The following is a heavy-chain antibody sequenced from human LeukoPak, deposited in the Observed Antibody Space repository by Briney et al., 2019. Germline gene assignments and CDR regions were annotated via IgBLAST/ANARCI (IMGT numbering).Heavy chain of an antibody. J-gene: IGHJ6*03. Sequence: GASLRLSCAAAGIRFDDYGMSWVRHVAREGLEWVSGTNWDGANTGYADSVKGRFTISRDNVKDFLYLQMNSLRVEDTALYFCGRVYCSTTSCYDYYDYYMDVWGKGTTVTVSS. CDR1: GIRFDDYG. D-gene: IGHD2-2*01. CDR3: GRVYCSTTSCYDYYDYYMDV. CDR2: TNWDGANT. V-gene: IGHV3-20*04.